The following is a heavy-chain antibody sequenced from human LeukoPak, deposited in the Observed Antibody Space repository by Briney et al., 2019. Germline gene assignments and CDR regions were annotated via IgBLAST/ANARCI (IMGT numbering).Heavy chain of an antibody. CDR2: ISSNGGST. V-gene: IGHV3-64*01. CDR3: AKIQYSSSWLYYFDY. D-gene: IGHD6-13*01. J-gene: IGHJ4*02. Sequence: GGSLRLSCAASGFTFSSYAMHWVRQAPGKGLEYVSAISSNGGSTYYANSVKGRFTISRDNSKNTLYLQMNSLRAEDTAVYYCAKIQYSSSWLYYFDYWGQGTLVTVSS. CDR1: GFTFSSYA.